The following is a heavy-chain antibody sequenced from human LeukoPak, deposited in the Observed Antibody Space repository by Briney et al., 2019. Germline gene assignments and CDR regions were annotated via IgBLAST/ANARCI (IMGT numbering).Heavy chain of an antibody. D-gene: IGHD1-7*01. V-gene: IGHV4-34*01. Sequence: SETLSLTCAVYGGSFSGYYWSWIRQPPGKGLEWIGEISHNGNTNYNPSLNSRVTISVDTSKNQFSLRLSSVTAADTAVYYCARAGQNWNYPIDYWGQGTLVTVSS. CDR3: ARAGQNWNYPIDY. J-gene: IGHJ4*02. CDR1: GGSFSGYY. CDR2: ISHNGNT.